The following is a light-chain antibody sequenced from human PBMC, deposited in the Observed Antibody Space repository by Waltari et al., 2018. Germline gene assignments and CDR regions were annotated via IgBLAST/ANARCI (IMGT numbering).Light chain of an antibody. Sequence: EIVLTQSPATLSLSPGERANLSCRASQSVSSSLAWYQQKPGQAPRLLIYGASSRATGIPDRFSGSGSGTDFTLTISSLEPEDFAVYYCQQYSNWPFTFGPGTKLDIK. V-gene: IGKV3-15*01. CDR3: QQYSNWPFT. CDR1: QSVSSS. CDR2: GAS. J-gene: IGKJ3*01.